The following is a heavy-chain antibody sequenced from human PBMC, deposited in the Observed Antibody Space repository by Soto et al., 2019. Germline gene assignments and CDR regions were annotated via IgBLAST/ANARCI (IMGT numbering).Heavy chain of an antibody. CDR3: ARDSSGSYYYYYGMDV. Sequence: QVQLVQSGAEVKKPGSSVKVSCKASGGTFSSYAISWVRQAPGQGLEWMGGIIPIFGTANYAQKFQGRVTITADESTSTAYMELRSLRSEDTAVYYCARDSSGSYYYYYGMDVWGQGTTVTVSS. V-gene: IGHV1-69*01. J-gene: IGHJ6*02. CDR2: IIPIFGTA. D-gene: IGHD6-6*01. CDR1: GGTFSSYA.